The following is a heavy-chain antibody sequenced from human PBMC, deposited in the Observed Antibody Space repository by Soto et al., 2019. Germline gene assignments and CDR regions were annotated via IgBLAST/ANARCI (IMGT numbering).Heavy chain of an antibody. Sequence: SETLSLTCNVSGGSITGAYYWNWIRQHPGKGLEWIGSIHYRGTTDYNPSLKSRITISLDRSKNQFALKLSSVTAADTAVYYSATVRDSFGLDVWGQGTTVTVSS. CDR2: IHYRGTT. CDR1: GGSITGAYY. V-gene: IGHV4-31*03. J-gene: IGHJ6*02. CDR3: ATVRDSFGLDV. D-gene: IGHD2-15*01.